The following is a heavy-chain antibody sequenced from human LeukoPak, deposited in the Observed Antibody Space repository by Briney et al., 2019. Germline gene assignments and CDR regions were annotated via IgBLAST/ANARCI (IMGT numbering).Heavy chain of an antibody. CDR1: GYTFTSYD. CDR2: MNPNSGNT. Sequence: ASVRVSCKASGYTFTSYDINWVRQATGQGLEWMGWMNPNSGNTGYAQKFQGRVTMTRNTSISTAYMELSSLRSEDTAVYYCARGGGYVNWFDPWGQGTLVTVSS. V-gene: IGHV1-8*01. CDR3: ARGGGYVNWFDP. J-gene: IGHJ5*02. D-gene: IGHD3-16*01.